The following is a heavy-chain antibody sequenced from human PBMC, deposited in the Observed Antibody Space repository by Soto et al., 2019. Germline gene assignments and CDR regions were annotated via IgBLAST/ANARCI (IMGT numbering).Heavy chain of an antibody. V-gene: IGHV3-30*03. J-gene: IGHJ4*02. CDR2: ITYTGSSK. CDR3: ATFWGPMASLVDDF. D-gene: IGHD3-16*01. CDR1: GFTFSNFG. Sequence: QVHLVESGGGVVQPGGSLRLSCAASGFTFSNFGMLWVRQAPGKGLAWVAAITYTGSSKYYADSVKGRFTISRDTSTNTLFLHMSSLRPEDTAVYYCATFWGPMASLVDDFWGQGTLVTVSS.